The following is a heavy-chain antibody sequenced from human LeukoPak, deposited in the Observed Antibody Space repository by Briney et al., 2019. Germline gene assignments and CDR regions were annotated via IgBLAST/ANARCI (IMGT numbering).Heavy chain of an antibody. V-gene: IGHV3-33*06. CDR1: GFTFSSYG. Sequence: AGGSLRLSCAASGFTFSSYGMHWVRQAPGKGLEWVAVIWYDGSNKYYADSVKGRFTISRDNSKNTLYLQMNSLRAEDTAVYYCAKIRGYRQGWFDPWGQGTLVTVSS. CDR2: IWYDGSNK. D-gene: IGHD5-18*01. CDR3: AKIRGYRQGWFDP. J-gene: IGHJ5*02.